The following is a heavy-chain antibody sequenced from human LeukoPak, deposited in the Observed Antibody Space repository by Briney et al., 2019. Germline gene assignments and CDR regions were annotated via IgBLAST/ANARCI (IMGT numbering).Heavy chain of an antibody. Sequence: GESLKISCKVSGCIFTSYWIAWVRQMPGKGLEWMGIIFPGDSDTRYSPSFQGQVTISADKSISTAYLQWSSLKASDTATYYCARLPGSGHATNFDYWGQGTLVTVSS. CDR2: IFPGDSDT. CDR3: ARLPGSGHATNFDY. CDR1: GCIFTSYW. V-gene: IGHV5-51*01. J-gene: IGHJ4*02. D-gene: IGHD5-12*01.